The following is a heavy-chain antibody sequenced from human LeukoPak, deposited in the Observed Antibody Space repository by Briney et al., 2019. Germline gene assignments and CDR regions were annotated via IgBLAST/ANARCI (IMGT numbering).Heavy chain of an antibody. Sequence: ASVKVSCKASGGTFSNYAISWVRQAPGQGLEWMGGIIPIFDTPNFAQKFQGRVTITADKSTSTAYMELSRLRSEDTAVYYCARVGGTYYYDSSGLLDAFDIWGQGTMVTVSS. CDR3: ARVGGTYYYDSSGLLDAFDI. D-gene: IGHD3-22*01. J-gene: IGHJ3*02. V-gene: IGHV1-69*06. CDR2: IIPIFDTP. CDR1: GGTFSNYA.